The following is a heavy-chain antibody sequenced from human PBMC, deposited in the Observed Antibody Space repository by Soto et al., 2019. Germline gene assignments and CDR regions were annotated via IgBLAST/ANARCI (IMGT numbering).Heavy chain of an antibody. J-gene: IGHJ4*02. V-gene: IGHV4-31*03. CDR2: IYYSGST. CDR3: AREPEYSSSHFDY. D-gene: IGHD6-6*01. CDR1: VGSISSGGYY. Sequence: TLSLTCTVSVGSISSGGYYWSWILQRPGKGLEWIGYIYYSGSTYYNPSLKSRVTISVDTSKNQFSLKLSSVTAADTAVYYCAREPEYSSSHFDYWGQGTLVTVSS.